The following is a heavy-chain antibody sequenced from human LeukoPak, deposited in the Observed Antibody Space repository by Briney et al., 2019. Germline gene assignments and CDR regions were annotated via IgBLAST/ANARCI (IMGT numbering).Heavy chain of an antibody. Sequence: PSETLSLTCTASGGSVSSGTYFWTWVRQPPGKGLEWIGHIHYSVTTNYNPSLKSRVTMSLDTSKNQFSLKLTSVTAADTAIYFCARWGTYWGQGILVTVSS. CDR2: IHYSVTT. D-gene: IGHD7-27*01. CDR1: GGSVSSGTYF. J-gene: IGHJ4*02. CDR3: ARWGTY. V-gene: IGHV4-61*01.